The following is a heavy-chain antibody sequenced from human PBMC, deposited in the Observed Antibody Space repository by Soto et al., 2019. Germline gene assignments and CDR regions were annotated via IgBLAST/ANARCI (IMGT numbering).Heavy chain of an antibody. J-gene: IGHJ1*01. CDR1: GFAFSSYA. CDR2: ISNNGGST. D-gene: IGHD6-13*01. V-gene: IGHV3-64D*08. CDR3: VKDSLRQQRSSEFFQV. Sequence: GGSLRLSCSASGFAFSSYAMHWVRQAPGKGLEYVSAISNNGGSTYYADSVKGRFSISRDNSRNTLYLQMSSVRAEDTAVYYCVKDSLRQQRSSEFFQVWGQGTLVTVSS.